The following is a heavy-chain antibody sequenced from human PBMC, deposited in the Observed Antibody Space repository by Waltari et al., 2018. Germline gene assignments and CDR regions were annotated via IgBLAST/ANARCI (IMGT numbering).Heavy chain of an antibody. V-gene: IGHV1-69*10. J-gene: IGHJ3*02. D-gene: IGHD2-15*01. CDR1: GGTFSSYA. CDR3: AGLGYCSGGSCQGNAFGI. Sequence: QVQLVQSGAEVKKPGSSVKVSCKASGGTFSSYAISWVRQAPGHGLEWLGGIIPILGIEKYAQKVKGRVTITADESASTAYMELSSLRSEDAAEYDCAGLGYCSGGSCQGNAFGIWGQGTMVTVSS. CDR2: IIPILGIE.